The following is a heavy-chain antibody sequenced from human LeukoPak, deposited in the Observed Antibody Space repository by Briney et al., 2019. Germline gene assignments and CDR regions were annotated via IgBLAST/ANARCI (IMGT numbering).Heavy chain of an antibody. V-gene: IGHV1-18*01. CDR3: ARDKSTMIVVVRSSYGMDV. CDR1: GYTFTSYG. CDR2: ISAYNGNT. J-gene: IGHJ6*02. D-gene: IGHD3-22*01. Sequence: GASVKVSCKASGYTFTSYGISWVRQAPGQGLEWMGWISAYNGNTNYAQKLQGRVTMTTDTSTSTAYMELRSLRSDDTAVYYCARDKSTMIVVVRSSYGMDVWGQGTTVTVSS.